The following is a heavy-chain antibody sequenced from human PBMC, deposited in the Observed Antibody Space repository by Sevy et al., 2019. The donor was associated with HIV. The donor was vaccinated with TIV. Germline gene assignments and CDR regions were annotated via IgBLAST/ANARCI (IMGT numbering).Heavy chain of an antibody. J-gene: IGHJ5*02. D-gene: IGHD4-4*01. CDR2: ICHDGSNK. CDR3: ARETDNSARWLDP. Sequence: GGSLRLSCAASGFTFNFHGIHWVRQAPGKGLEWVAFICHDGSNKYMADSVKGRFTISRDNSKNTLFLQMNSLTVEDTGVYYCARETDNSARWLDPWGQGTLVTVSS. CDR1: GFTFNFHG. V-gene: IGHV3-30*02.